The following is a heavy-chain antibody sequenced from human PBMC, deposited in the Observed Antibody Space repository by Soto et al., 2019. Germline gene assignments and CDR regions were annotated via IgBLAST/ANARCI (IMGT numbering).Heavy chain of an antibody. CDR3: VRARIDY. CDR1: GFTFNNYW. J-gene: IGHJ4*02. V-gene: IGHV3-7*03. D-gene: IGHD2-15*01. Sequence: PVGSLRLSCAASGFTFNNYWMNWVRQAPGKGLEWVATIKEDGSDKYYGDSVQGRFTLSRDNAKSSLFLPLSTLRAGDTAVYYCVRARIDYWGQGTLVTVSS. CDR2: IKEDGSDK.